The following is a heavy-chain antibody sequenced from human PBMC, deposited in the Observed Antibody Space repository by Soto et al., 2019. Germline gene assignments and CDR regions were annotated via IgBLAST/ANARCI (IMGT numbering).Heavy chain of an antibody. D-gene: IGHD6-6*01. CDR1: GFTFSNAW. CDR3: TKTSSSSGWFDP. CDR2: IKSKTDGGTT. J-gene: IGHJ5*02. Sequence: GSLRPPGSASGFTFSNAWMSWVRQAPGKGLEWVGLIKSKTDGGTTDYAAPVKGRFTISRDDSKNTLYLQMNSLKTEDTAVYYCTKTSSSSGWFDPWGQGTLVTVYS. V-gene: IGHV3-15*01.